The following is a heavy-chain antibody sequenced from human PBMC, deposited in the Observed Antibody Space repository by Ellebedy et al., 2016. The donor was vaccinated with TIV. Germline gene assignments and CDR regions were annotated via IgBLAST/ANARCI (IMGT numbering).Heavy chain of an antibody. D-gene: IGHD6-6*01. CDR1: GGSISSSSYY. Sequence: SETLSLXCTVSGGSISSSSYYWGWIRQPPGKGLEWIGNLYYSGSTYYNPSLKSRVTISVDTSKNQFSLKLSSVTAADTAVYYCAREEGARPFDYWGQGTLVTVSS. V-gene: IGHV4-39*07. CDR2: LYYSGST. J-gene: IGHJ4*02. CDR3: AREEGARPFDY.